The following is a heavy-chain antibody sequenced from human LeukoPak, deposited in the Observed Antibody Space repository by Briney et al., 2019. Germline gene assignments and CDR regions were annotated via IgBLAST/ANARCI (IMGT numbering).Heavy chain of an antibody. CDR1: GYTFTSYY. CDR2: INPTGGST. CDR3: ARGERWLQFPSWDV. D-gene: IGHD5-24*01. J-gene: IGHJ6*04. V-gene: IGHV1-46*01. Sequence: ASVKVSCKASGYTFTSYYMHWVRQAPGQGLEWMGLINPTGGSTGYAQKFQGRVTITADKSTSTAYMELSSLRSEDTAVYYCARGERWLQFPSWDVWGKGTTVTVSS.